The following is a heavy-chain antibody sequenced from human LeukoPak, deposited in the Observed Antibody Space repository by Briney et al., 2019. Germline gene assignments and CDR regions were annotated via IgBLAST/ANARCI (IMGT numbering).Heavy chain of an antibody. Sequence: SETLSLTCTVSGASMKSYYWSWIRQPPGKGLEWIGYIFYSGDTNYNPSLKSRVTLSVDTSKNQFSLNLRSVTAADTAVYYCARQPYMLGAYYFDYWDQGTLVTVSP. D-gene: IGHD1-26*01. CDR2: IFYSGDT. V-gene: IGHV4-59*08. CDR3: ARQPYMLGAYYFDY. J-gene: IGHJ4*02. CDR1: GASMKSYY.